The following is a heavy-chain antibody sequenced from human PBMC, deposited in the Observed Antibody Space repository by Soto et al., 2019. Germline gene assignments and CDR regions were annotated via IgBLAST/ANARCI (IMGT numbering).Heavy chain of an antibody. D-gene: IGHD3-10*01. Sequence: SQTLSLTCAISGDSVSSNTAAWNWIRQSPSRGLEWLGRIYYRSTWSFDYALSVRSRITIAPDTSKNQFSLHLDSLTPEDTALYYCAGVTWFRSMDVWGQGTRSPS. CDR3: AGVTWFRSMDV. CDR1: GDSVSSNTAA. J-gene: IGHJ6*02. V-gene: IGHV6-1*01. CDR2: IYYRSTWSF.